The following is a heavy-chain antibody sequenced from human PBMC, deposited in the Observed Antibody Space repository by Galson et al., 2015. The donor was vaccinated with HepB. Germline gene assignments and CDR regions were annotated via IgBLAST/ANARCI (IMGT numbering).Heavy chain of an antibody. D-gene: IGHD2-8*02. Sequence: SLRLSCAASGFTFSSYSMNWVRQAPGKGLEWVSSISSSSSYIYYADSVKGRFTISRDNAKNSLYLQMNSLRAEDTAVYYCARDCRNCTGGVCYPIGWFDPWGQGTLVTVSS. J-gene: IGHJ5*02. CDR3: ARDCRNCTGGVCYPIGWFDP. V-gene: IGHV3-21*01. CDR1: GFTFSSYS. CDR2: ISSSSSYI.